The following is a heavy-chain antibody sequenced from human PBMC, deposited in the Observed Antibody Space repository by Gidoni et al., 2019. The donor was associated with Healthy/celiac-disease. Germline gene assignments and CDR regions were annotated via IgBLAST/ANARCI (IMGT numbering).Heavy chain of an antibody. CDR2: ISGSGGNT. Sequence: EVQLLESGGGLVQPGGSLRLSCAASGFTFSSYAMSWVRQAPGKGLGWVSGISGSGGNTYYADSVKGRFTISRDNSKNTLYLQMNSLRAEDTAVYYCAKPPFGVLGAFDIWGQGTMVTVSS. CDR1: GFTFSSYA. CDR3: AKPPFGVLGAFDI. D-gene: IGHD2-8*02. J-gene: IGHJ3*02. V-gene: IGHV3-23*01.